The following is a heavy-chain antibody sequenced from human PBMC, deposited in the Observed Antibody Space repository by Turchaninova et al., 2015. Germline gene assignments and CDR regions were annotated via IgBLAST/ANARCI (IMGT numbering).Heavy chain of an antibody. Sequence: QITLKESGPTLVKPTQTLTLTCTFSGFSLSTHGMGVGWIRQPPGKALEWLALIYWDDDKRYSPSLKSRLTITKATSKNQVVLIMTNMDPVDTATDYCARLGYNRGWSSPYYWGQGTLVTVSS. CDR2: IYWDDDK. CDR1: GFSLSTHGMG. J-gene: IGHJ4*02. CDR3: ARLGYNRGWSSPYY. V-gene: IGHV2-5*02. D-gene: IGHD6-19*01.